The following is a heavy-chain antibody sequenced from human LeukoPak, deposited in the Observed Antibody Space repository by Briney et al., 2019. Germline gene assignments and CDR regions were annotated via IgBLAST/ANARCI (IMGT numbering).Heavy chain of an antibody. V-gene: IGHV4-39*01. CDR3: ARKRYYYDSSGYYYYYYGMDV. Sequence: SETLSLTCTVSGGSISSSSYYWGWIRQPPGKGLEWIGSIYYSGSTYYNPSLKSRVTISVDTSKNQFSLKLSSMTAADTAVYYCARKRYYYDSSGYYYYYYGMDVWGQGTTVTVSS. J-gene: IGHJ6*02. CDR1: GGSISSSSYY. CDR2: IYYSGST. D-gene: IGHD3-22*01.